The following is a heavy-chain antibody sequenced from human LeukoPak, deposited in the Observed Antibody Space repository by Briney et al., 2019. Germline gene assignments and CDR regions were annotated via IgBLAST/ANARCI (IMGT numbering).Heavy chain of an antibody. D-gene: IGHD1-26*01. V-gene: IGHV4-61*01. Sequence: SETLSLTCTVSGGSVSSGSYYWSWIRQPPGKGLEWIGYIVYSGDINYNPSLKSRVTMSVDMSKNQFSLKLNSVTAADTAVYYCARVGSGSYNWFDPWGQGTLVTVSS. CDR3: ARVGSGSYNWFDP. J-gene: IGHJ5*02. CDR2: IVYSGDI. CDR1: GGSVSSGSYY.